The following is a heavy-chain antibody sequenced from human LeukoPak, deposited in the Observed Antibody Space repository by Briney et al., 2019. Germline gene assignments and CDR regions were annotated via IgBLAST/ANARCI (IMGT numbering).Heavy chain of an antibody. D-gene: IGHD1-26*01. V-gene: IGHV4-59*01. J-gene: IGHJ3*02. CDR2: IYYSGST. Sequence: PSETLSLTCTVSGGPISSYYWSWIRQPPGKGLEWIGYIYYSGSTNYNPSLRSRVTISVDTSKNQFSLKVRSVTAADTAVYYCARDQGSGSYNLDAFDIWGQGTMVTVSS. CDR3: ARDQGSGSYNLDAFDI. CDR1: GGPISSYY.